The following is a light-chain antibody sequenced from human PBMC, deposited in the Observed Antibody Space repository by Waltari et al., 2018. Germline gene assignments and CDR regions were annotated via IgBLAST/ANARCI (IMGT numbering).Light chain of an antibody. J-gene: IGLJ3*02. CDR3: CSKAGLTILT. CDR1: SGDVGGYSL. CDR2: EDT. V-gene: IGLV2-23*01. Sequence: QSALTQPASVSGSPGQSITIPCTGTSGDVGGYSLVSWYHQHPGKAPQLIIYEDTQRPSGISYRFSGSKSGNTASLTISGLQPEDEADYYCCSKAGLTILTFGGGTRVTVL.